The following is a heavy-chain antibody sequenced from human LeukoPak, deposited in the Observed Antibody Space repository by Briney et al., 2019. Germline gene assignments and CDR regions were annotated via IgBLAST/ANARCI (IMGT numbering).Heavy chain of an antibody. Sequence: SQTLSLTCAISGDSVSSNSAAWNWIRQSPSRGLEWLGRTYYRSKWYNDYAVSVKSRITINPDTSKNQFSLQLNSVTPEDTAVYYCARSRAYVVVPAATWGMDVWGQGTTVTVSS. J-gene: IGHJ6*02. CDR1: GDSVSSNSAA. CDR3: ARSRAYVVVPAATWGMDV. D-gene: IGHD2-2*01. CDR2: TYYRSKWYN. V-gene: IGHV6-1*01.